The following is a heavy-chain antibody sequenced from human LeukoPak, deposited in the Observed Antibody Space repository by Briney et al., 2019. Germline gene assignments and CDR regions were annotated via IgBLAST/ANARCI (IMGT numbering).Heavy chain of an antibody. V-gene: IGHV3-30-3*01. J-gene: IGHJ6*02. CDR2: ISYDGSNK. CDR3: LNWKLEDGMDV. D-gene: IGHD1-20*01. CDR1: GFTFSSYA. Sequence: GGPLRLSCAASGFTFSSYAMHWVRQAPGKGLEWVAVISYDGSNKYYADSVKGRFTISRDNSKNTLYLQMNSLRAEDTAVYYCLNWKLEDGMDVWGQGTTVTVSS.